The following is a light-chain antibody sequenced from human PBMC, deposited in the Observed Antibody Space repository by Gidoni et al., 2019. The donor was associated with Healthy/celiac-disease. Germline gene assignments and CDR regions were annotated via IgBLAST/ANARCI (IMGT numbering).Light chain of an antibody. J-gene: IGKJ1*01. V-gene: IGKV3-15*01. Sequence: EIVLTQSPATLSVSPGERATLSCRASQSVSSNLAWYQQKPGQAPRRLIYGASTSATGIPARFSGSGSGTEFTLTISSLQSEDFAVYYCQKYNNWPWTFGQGTKVEIK. CDR2: GAS. CDR3: QKYNNWPWT. CDR1: QSVSSN.